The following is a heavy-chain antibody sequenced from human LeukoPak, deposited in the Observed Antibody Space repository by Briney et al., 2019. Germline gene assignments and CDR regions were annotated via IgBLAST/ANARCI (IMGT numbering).Heavy chain of an antibody. Sequence: GGSLRLSCAASGFTFSSYAMHWVRQAPGKGLEWVAVISYDGSNKYYADSVKGRFTISRDNSKNTLYLQMNSLSAEDTAVYYCARDRGRIAAAGIDYWGQGTLVTVSS. CDR3: ARDRGRIAAAGIDY. CDR2: ISYDGSNK. J-gene: IGHJ4*02. V-gene: IGHV3-30-3*01. CDR1: GFTFSSYA. D-gene: IGHD6-13*01.